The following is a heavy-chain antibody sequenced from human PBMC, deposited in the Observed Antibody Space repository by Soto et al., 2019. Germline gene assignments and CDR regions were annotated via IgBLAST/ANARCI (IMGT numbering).Heavy chain of an antibody. D-gene: IGHD6-13*01. CDR1: GGTFSSNA. Sequence: QVQLVQSGAEVKKPGSSVKVSCKTSGGTFSSNAISWLRQAPGQGLEWMGGIIPIFGTVNYAQKFQGRVTLTADKSTRTAYMELSSLRSEDTAVYYCARRERSIAAAGWNYYGMDVWGQGTKVTVSS. CDR2: IIPIFGTV. J-gene: IGHJ6*02. V-gene: IGHV1-69*06. CDR3: ARRERSIAAAGWNYYGMDV.